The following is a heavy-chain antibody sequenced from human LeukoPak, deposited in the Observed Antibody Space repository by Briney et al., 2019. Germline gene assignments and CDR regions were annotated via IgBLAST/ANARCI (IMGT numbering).Heavy chain of an antibody. J-gene: IGHJ4*02. D-gene: IGHD3-3*01. CDR3: ATSITIFGVAD. CDR2: FDPEDGET. Sequence: ASVKVSSKVSGYTLTELSMHWVRQAPGKGLEWMGCFDPEDGETIYAQKFQGRVTMTEDTSTDTAYMEPSSLRSEDAAVYYCATSITIFGVADWGQRTLVTVSS. CDR1: GYTLTELS. V-gene: IGHV1-24*01.